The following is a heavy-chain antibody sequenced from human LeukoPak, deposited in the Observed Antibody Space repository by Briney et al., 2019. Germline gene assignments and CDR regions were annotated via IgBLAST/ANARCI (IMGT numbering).Heavy chain of an antibody. J-gene: IGHJ5*02. Sequence: SETLSLTCTVSGGSISSYYWNWIRQPPGKGLEWIGYIYNSGSTNNNPSLKSRVTISVDTSKKQFSLKLSSVTAADTAVYYCARDSGTTGEVKFDPWGQGTLVTVSS. CDR1: GGSISSYY. D-gene: IGHD3-10*01. CDR2: IYNSGST. CDR3: ARDSGTTGEVKFDP. V-gene: IGHV4-59*01.